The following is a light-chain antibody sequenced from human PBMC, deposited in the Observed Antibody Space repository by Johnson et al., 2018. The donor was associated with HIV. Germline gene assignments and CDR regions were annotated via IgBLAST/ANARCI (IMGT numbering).Light chain of an antibody. V-gene: IGLV1-51*01. CDR2: DNN. CDR1: SSNIGNNY. J-gene: IGLJ1*01. CDR3: GTWDSSLGAGEV. Sequence: QSLLTQPPSVSAAPGQKVTISCSGSSSNIGNNYVSWYQQLPGTAPKLLIYDNNKRPSGIPDRFSGSKSGTSATLGITGLQTGDEADYYCGTWDSSLGAGEVFGTGTKVTVL.